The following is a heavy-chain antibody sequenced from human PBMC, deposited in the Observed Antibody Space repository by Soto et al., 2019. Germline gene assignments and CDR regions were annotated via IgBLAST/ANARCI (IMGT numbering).Heavy chain of an antibody. V-gene: IGHV4-34*01. CDR2: INHSGST. Sequence: SETLSLTCAVYGGSFSGYYWSWIRQPPGKGLEWIGEINHSGSTNYNPSLKSRVTISVDTSKNQFSLKLSSVTAADTAVYYCGRGVKRPAVAGTGNAFDIWGQGTMVTVS. J-gene: IGHJ3*02. D-gene: IGHD6-19*01. CDR3: GRGVKRPAVAGTGNAFDI. CDR1: GGSFSGYY.